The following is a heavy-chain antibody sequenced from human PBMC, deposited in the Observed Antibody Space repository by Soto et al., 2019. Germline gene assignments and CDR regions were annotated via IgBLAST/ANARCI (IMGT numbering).Heavy chain of an antibody. CDR1: GYTFSSYA. CDR3: ARGGTPIDY. J-gene: IGHJ4*02. V-gene: IGHV1-3*05. Sequence: QVQLVQSGAEEKKPGASVKVSCKASGYTFSSYAMHWVRQAPGKRLEWMGWINAGNANTKYSQKFQGRGTITRDTSASTAYMELSSLRSEDTAVYYCARGGTPIDYLGQGTLVTVSS. CDR2: INAGNANT. D-gene: IGHD3-16*01.